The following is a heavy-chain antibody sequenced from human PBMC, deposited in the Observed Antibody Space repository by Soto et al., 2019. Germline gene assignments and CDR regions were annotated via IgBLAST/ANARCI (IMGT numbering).Heavy chain of an antibody. V-gene: IGHV1-3*01. J-gene: IGHJ6*02. D-gene: IGHD3-16*01. Sequence: QVHLVQAGTEVKEPGASVRLSCRPSGYTFTNTARQWVRQAPGKRLEWMGRINGGNGETRYSQKFQARVTLTTDTSESAAYMELISLTSEYKAVYYCGRGVWVWGEGSQYVRAMDVWGQGTTVTVSS. CDR3: GRGVWVWGEGSQYVRAMDV. CDR1: GYTFTNTA. CDR2: INGGNGET.